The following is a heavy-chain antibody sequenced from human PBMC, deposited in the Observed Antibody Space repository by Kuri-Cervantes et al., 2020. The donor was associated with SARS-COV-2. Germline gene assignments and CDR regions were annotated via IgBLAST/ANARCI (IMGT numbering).Heavy chain of an antibody. CDR2: ISAYNGNT. D-gene: IGHD6-13*01. J-gene: IGHJ6*03. CDR1: GYTFTSYG. V-gene: IGHV1-18*01. Sequence: ASVKVSCKASGYTFTSYGISWVRQAPGQGLEWMGWISAYNGNTNYAQKLQGRVTIATDESTSTAYMELTSLRHEDTAVYYCARLAAYYYYMDVWGKGTTVTVSS. CDR3: ARLAAYYYYMDV.